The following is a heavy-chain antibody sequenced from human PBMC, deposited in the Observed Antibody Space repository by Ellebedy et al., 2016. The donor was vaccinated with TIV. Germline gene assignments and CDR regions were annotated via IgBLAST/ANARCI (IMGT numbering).Heavy chain of an antibody. D-gene: IGHD5-12*01. CDR3: VRDGYSDTWNAKGFDP. CDR2: ITPAGSYK. J-gene: IGHJ5*02. CDR1: GFTFSNYG. Sequence: GESLKISCASSGFTFSNYGMHWVRQVPGKGLEWVAVITPAGSYKTYADSVKGRFSVSRDNSKTTVELHMNSLRPEDTAVYYCVRDGYSDTWNAKGFDPWGQGTLVRVSS. V-gene: IGHV3-30*03.